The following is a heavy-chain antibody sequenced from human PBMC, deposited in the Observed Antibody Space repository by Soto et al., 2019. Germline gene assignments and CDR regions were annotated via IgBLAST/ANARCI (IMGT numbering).Heavy chain of an antibody. CDR2: INHSGST. J-gene: IGHJ5*02. CDR1: EGSVSGYH. Sequence: PSETLSLTCAAYEGSVSGYHWSWIRQPPGKGLEWIGEINHSGSTNYNPSLKSRVTISVDTSKNQLSPKLSSVTAADTAVYYCANRKKAYRDRPHGFDPWGQGTPVTVSS. CDR3: ANRKKAYRDRPHGFDP. D-gene: IGHD4-17*01. V-gene: IGHV4-34*01.